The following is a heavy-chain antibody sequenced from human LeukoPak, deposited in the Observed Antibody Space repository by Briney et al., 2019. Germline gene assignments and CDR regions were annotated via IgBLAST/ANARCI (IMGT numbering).Heavy chain of an antibody. CDR1: VVPIGGYY. J-gene: IGHJ4*02. V-gene: IGHV4-59*13. CDR3: TRVIAHGYSDF. D-gene: IGHD5-12*01. CDR2: IHYGGST. Sequence: PSETLSLTGMFPVVPIGGYYGTWFRQPPGKELDGIGHIHYGGSTNYNPSLKSRLTISVDTSKNQFSLKLSSVTAADTAVYYCTRVIAHGYSDFWGQGTLVTVSS.